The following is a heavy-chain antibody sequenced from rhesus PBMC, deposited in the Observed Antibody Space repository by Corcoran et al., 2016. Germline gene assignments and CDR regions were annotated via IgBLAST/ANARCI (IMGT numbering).Heavy chain of an antibody. CDR2: IYGSGGRN. D-gene: IGHD5-42*01. CDR1: GYSISSGYY. CDR3: ARVGSSWSEWDTVGTEWYFDL. J-gene: IGHJ2*01. Sequence: QVQLQESGPGLVKPSETLSLTCAVSGYSISSGYYWGWIRQPQGKGLEWIGSIYGSGGRNYLNPSLKSRVTLSVDTSKTQFSLKLSSVTAADTAVYYCARVGSSWSEWDTVGTEWYFDLWGPGTPITISS. V-gene: IGHV4S14*01.